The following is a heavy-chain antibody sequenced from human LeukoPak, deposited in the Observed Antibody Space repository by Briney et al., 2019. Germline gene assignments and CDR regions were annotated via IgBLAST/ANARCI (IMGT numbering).Heavy chain of an antibody. CDR3: ARESVFGVVYYFDY. CDR1: GFTFDDYG. V-gene: IGHV3-20*04. CDR2: INWNGGST. Sequence: PGGSLRLSCAASGFTFDDYGMSWVRQAPGKGLEWVSGINWNGGSTGYADSVKGRFTISRDNAKNFLYLQMNSLRAEDTALYYCARESVFGVVYYFDYWGQGTLVTVSS. D-gene: IGHD3-3*01. J-gene: IGHJ4*02.